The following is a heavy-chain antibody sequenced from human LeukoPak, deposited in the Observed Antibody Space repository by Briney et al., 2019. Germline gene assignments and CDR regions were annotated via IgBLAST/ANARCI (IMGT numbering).Heavy chain of an antibody. CDR3: ARDVVTMVRGNYYYGMDV. CDR1: GGSISSGGYY. V-gene: IGHV4-61*08. Sequence: SETLSLTCTVSGGSISSGGYYWSWIRQPPGKGLEWIGYIYYSGSTNYNPSLKSRVTISVDTSKNQFSLKLSSVTAADTAVYYCARDVVTMVRGNYYYGMDVWGQGTTVTVSS. CDR2: IYYSGST. J-gene: IGHJ6*02. D-gene: IGHD3-10*01.